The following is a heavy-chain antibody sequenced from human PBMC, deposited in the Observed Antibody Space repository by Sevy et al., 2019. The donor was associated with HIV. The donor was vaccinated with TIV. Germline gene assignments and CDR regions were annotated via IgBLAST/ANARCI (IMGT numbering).Heavy chain of an antibody. D-gene: IGHD3-10*01. CDR3: ARQWFGELYG. J-gene: IGHJ4*02. Sequence: SETLSLTCTVSGGSISSSSYYWGWIRQPPGQGLEWIGSIYYSGSTYYNPSLKSRVTISVDTSKNQFSLKLSSVTAADTAVYYCARQWFGELYGWGQGTLVTVSS. CDR2: IYYSGST. CDR1: GGSISSSSYY. V-gene: IGHV4-39*01.